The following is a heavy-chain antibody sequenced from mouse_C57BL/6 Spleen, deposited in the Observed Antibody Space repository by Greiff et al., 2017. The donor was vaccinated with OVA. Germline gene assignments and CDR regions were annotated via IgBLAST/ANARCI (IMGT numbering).Heavy chain of an antibody. D-gene: IGHD1-1*01. J-gene: IGHJ4*01. CDR3: ATYYGSSLYYAMDY. CDR2: IYPRDGST. V-gene: IGHV1-85*01. CDR1: GYTFTSYG. Sequence: QVQLKESGPELVKPGASVKLSCKASGYTFTSYGINWVKQRPGQGLEWIGWIYPRDGSTKYKEKFKGKATLTVDTSSSTAYLELHSLTSEDSAVYFCATYYGSSLYYAMDYWGQGTSVTVSS.